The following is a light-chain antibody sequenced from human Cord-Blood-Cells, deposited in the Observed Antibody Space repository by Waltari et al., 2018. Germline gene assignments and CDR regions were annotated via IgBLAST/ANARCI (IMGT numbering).Light chain of an antibody. CDR3: QQYNNLPRT. CDR2: GAS. Sequence: EIVMTQSPATLSVSPGERATLSCRASQGVSSNLAWYQQKPGQAPRLLIYGASTRATGIPARFSGSESGTEFTLTISSLQSEDFAVYYCQQYNNLPRTFGQGTKVEIK. J-gene: IGKJ1*01. CDR1: QGVSSN. V-gene: IGKV3-15*01.